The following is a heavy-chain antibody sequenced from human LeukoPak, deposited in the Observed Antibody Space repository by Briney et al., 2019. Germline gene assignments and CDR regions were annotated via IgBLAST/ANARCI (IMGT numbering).Heavy chain of an antibody. CDR3: ARGGSYSGLDY. Sequence: SETLSLTCTVSGGSISSYYWSWIGQPPGKGLEWIGYIYYSGSTNYNPSLKSRVTISVDTSKNQFSLKLSSVTAADTAVYYCARGGSYSGLDYWGQGTLVTVSS. CDR2: IYYSGST. J-gene: IGHJ4*02. V-gene: IGHV4-59*08. D-gene: IGHD1-26*01. CDR1: GGSISSYY.